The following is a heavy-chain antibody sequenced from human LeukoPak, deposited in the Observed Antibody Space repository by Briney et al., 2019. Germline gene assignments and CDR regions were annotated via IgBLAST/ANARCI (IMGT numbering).Heavy chain of an antibody. V-gene: IGHV3-73*01. CDR1: GFTFSGSA. CDR2: IRSKANNYAT. CDR3: ASRTGGYFDY. J-gene: IGHJ4*02. D-gene: IGHD3-16*01. Sequence: GGALRLSCAASGFTFSGSAMHWVRQASGKRLEWVGRIRSKANNYATAYAASVEGRFSISRDDSKNTAYLQMNSLRAEDTAVYYCASRTGGYFDYWGQGTLVTVSS.